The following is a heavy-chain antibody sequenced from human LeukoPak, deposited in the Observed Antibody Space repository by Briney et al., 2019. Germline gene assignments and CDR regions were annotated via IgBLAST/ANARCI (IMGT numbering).Heavy chain of an antibody. CDR1: GGSISGYH. D-gene: IGHD4-23*01. Sequence: SETLSLTCIVSGGSISGYHWGWIRQPPGKGLEWIGYISYSGISKYNPSLKSRVFMLVDTSKNQFSLRLSSVTAADTAVYFCARRDYSGIVPYAFDVWGQGTLVAVSS. CDR2: ISYSGIS. V-gene: IGHV4-59*08. CDR3: ARRDYSGIVPYAFDV. J-gene: IGHJ3*01.